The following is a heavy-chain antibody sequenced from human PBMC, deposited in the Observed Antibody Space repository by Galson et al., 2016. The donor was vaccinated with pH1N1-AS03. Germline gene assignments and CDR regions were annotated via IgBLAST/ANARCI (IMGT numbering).Heavy chain of an antibody. CDR2: NRYYGSSE. CDR3: VRGSGYCFDS. D-gene: IGHD3-22*01. V-gene: IGHV3-33*01. J-gene: IGHJ4*02. Sequence: SLRLSCAASGFNLRTYDMHWVRQAPGKGLEWVGINRYYGSSEYYGDSMKGRISISRDNSQNTISLQMNSLRVEDTAVYYCVRGSGYCFDSWGQGTLVIVSS. CDR1: GFNLRTYD.